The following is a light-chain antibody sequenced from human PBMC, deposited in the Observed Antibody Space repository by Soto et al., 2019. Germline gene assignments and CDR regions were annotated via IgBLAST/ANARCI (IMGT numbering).Light chain of an antibody. CDR2: AAS. Sequence: DIQMTQSPSTLSASVGDRVTITCRASQSITTYVNWYQQKLGKAPTLLIYAASSLQSGVPSRFSGSGSGTDFTLTISSLQPEDFATYFCQQCYSSPRTFGQGTKVAI. CDR1: QSITTY. CDR3: QQCYSSPRT. J-gene: IGKJ1*01. V-gene: IGKV1-39*01.